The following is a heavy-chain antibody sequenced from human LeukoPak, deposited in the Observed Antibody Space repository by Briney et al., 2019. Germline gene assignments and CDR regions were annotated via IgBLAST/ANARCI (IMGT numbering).Heavy chain of an antibody. CDR2: ISNSSSTI. J-gene: IGHJ6*03. CDR3: ARVMRELLYYYYYMDV. D-gene: IGHD1-26*01. V-gene: IGHV3-48*01. Sequence: GGSLRLSCAASGFTFSSYSMNWVRQAPEKGLEWVSYISNSSSTIYYADSVKGRFTISRDNAKNSLYLQMNSLRAEDTAVYYCARVMRELLYYYYYMDVWGKGTTVTVSS. CDR1: GFTFSSYS.